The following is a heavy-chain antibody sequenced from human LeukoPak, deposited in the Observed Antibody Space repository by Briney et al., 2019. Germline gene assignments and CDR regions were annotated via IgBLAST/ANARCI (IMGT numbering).Heavy chain of an antibody. Sequence: GGSLRLSCAASGFTFSGYAMHWVRQAPGKGLEWVAVISYDGSNKYYADSVKGRFTISRDNSKNTLYLQMNSLRAEDTAVYYCARVRCSSTSCNGTLDYWGQGTLVTVSS. V-gene: IGHV3-30*04. J-gene: IGHJ4*02. CDR1: GFTFSGYA. CDR3: ARVRCSSTSCNGTLDY. CDR2: ISYDGSNK. D-gene: IGHD2-2*01.